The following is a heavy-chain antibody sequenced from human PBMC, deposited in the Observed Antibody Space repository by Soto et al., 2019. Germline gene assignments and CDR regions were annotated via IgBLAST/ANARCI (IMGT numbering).Heavy chain of an antibody. V-gene: IGHV3-21*01. CDR3: AGGGYCSGGSCYRDAFDI. J-gene: IGHJ3*02. D-gene: IGHD2-15*01. CDR1: GFTFSSYS. CDR2: ISSSSSYI. Sequence: EVQLVESGGGLVKPGGSLRLSCAASGFTFSSYSMNWVRQAPGKGLEWVSSISSSSSYIYYADSVKGRFTISRDNAKNPLYLQKNRLGAEETAVYFCAGGGYCSGGSCYRDAFDIWGQGTMVTVSS.